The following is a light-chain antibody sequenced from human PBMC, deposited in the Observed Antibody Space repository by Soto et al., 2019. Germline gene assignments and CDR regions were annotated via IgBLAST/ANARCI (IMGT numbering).Light chain of an antibody. J-gene: IGKJ1*01. CDR2: GVS. Sequence: ERVMTQSPVTLSVSPGESVTPSCRASQSVGTNLAWYQQKPGQAPSLLIYGVSTRATGIPTRFSGSGSGRQFTLTISSLQSEDFAVYYCRQYNNWPQTFGQGTKVDIK. V-gene: IGKV3-15*01. CDR1: QSVGTN. CDR3: RQYNNWPQT.